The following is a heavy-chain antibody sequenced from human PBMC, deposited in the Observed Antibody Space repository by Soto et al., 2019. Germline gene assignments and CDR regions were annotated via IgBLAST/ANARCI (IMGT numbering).Heavy chain of an antibody. D-gene: IGHD3-22*01. CDR2: ISRNGGNT. V-gene: IGHV3-64D*06. Sequence: GGSLRLSCSASRFTFSNFAMHWVRQAPGKGLEYVSAISRNGGNTYYADSVKGRFTISRDNSKNTLYLQMSSLRAEDTAVYYCVKEGDSSGYCDYWGQGTLVTVSS. CDR1: RFTFSNFA. CDR3: VKEGDSSGYCDY. J-gene: IGHJ4*02.